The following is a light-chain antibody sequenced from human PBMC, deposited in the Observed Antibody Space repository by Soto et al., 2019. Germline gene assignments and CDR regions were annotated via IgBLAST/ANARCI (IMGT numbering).Light chain of an antibody. V-gene: IGKV1-39*01. CDR1: QNIGTY. J-gene: IGKJ2*01. CDR3: QQSYSSLVYN. Sequence: DIQMTQSPSSLSASVGDRVTITCRASQNIGTYLNWYQQKPGKAPTVLIYTASTLQSGVPSRFSGSGSGTDFTLTISSLQPQDSATYYCQQSYSSLVYNFCPGTKLEIK. CDR2: TAS.